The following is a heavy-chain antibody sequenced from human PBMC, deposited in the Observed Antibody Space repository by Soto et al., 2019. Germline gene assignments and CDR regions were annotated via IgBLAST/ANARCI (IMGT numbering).Heavy chain of an antibody. Sequence: EVQLVESGGGLVQPGGSLRLSCAASGFTFSSYWMSWVRQAPGKGLEWVANIKQDGSEQYYVDSVKGRFTISRDNAKNSLYLQMNSLRAEDTAVYYCASLNRVTTWLDYYYGMDVWGQGTTVTVSS. D-gene: IGHD4-17*01. J-gene: IGHJ6*02. CDR2: IKQDGSEQ. CDR1: GFTFSSYW. V-gene: IGHV3-7*05. CDR3: ASLNRVTTWLDYYYGMDV.